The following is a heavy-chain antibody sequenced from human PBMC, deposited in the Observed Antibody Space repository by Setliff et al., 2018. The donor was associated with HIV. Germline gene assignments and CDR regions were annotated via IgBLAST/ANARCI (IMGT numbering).Heavy chain of an antibody. V-gene: IGHV4-31*03. J-gene: IGHJ4*02. CDR2: IHYSGST. CDR1: GGSISSGGYY. Sequence: SETLSLTCTVSGGSISSGGYYWSWNRQHPGKGLEWTGYIHYSGSTYYNPSLKSRVTISVDTSKNQFSLKLSSVTAADTAVYYCARQRHGGAGAHDYWGQGTLVTVSS. CDR3: ARQRHGGAGAHDY. D-gene: IGHD3-16*01.